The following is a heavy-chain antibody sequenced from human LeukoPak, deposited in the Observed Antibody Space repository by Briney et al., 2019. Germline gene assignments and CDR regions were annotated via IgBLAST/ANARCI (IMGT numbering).Heavy chain of an antibody. CDR1: GFTFSSYG. CDR3: ARDVRYFDWLSLVDY. J-gene: IGHJ4*02. V-gene: IGHV3-33*01. D-gene: IGHD3-9*01. CDR2: IWYDGSNK. Sequence: GRSLRLSCAASGFTFSSYGMHWVRQAPGKGLEWVAVIWYDGSNKYYADSVKGRFTISRDNSKNKLYLQMNSLRAEDTAVYYCARDVRYFDWLSLVDYWGQGTLVTVSS.